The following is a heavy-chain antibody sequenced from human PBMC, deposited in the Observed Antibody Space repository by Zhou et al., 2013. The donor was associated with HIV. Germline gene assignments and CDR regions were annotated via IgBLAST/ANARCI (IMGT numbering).Heavy chain of an antibody. CDR1: GYTFTSYY. J-gene: IGHJ4*02. CDR3: ARVSVAAAASAHFDY. D-gene: IGHD6-13*01. CDR2: INPSGGST. Sequence: QVQLVQSGAEVKKPGASVKVSCKASGYTFTSYYMHWVRQAPGQGLEWMGIINPSGGSTSYAQKFQGRVTMTRDTSTSTVYMELSSLRSEDTAVYYCARVSVAAAASAHFDYWGQGTLVTVSS. V-gene: IGHV1-46*03.